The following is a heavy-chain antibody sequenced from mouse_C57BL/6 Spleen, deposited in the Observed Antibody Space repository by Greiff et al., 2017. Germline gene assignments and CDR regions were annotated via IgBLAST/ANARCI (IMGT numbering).Heavy chain of an antibody. D-gene: IGHD1-1*01. CDR3: AGGAVAYFDD. J-gene: IGHJ2*01. CDR2: IDLGNGYT. Sequence: VQLQQSGAELVRPGSSVKMSCKTSGYTFTSYGMHWVKQRPGQGLEWIGYIDLGNGYTKYNEKFKGKATLTSDTSSSTAYMQLSSLTSEDSAISVCAGGAVAYFDDWGKGTTLTGSS. V-gene: IGHV1-58*01. CDR1: GYTFTSYG.